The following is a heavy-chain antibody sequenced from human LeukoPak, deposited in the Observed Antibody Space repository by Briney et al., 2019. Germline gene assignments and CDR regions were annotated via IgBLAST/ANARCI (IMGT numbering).Heavy chain of an antibody. CDR2: IYSSGSSGIT. CDR3: ARLAARRGYYYSGMDV. J-gene: IGHJ6*02. Sequence: SETPSLTCTVSGGSLSGSYWSWIRQPPGKQLEWIGYIYSSGSSGITTYNPSLQSRIIISQDTSKNDFSLKLTSVTAADAAVYYCARLAARRGYYYSGMDVWGQGTTVTVSS. CDR1: GGSLSGSY. V-gene: IGHV4-59*01. D-gene: IGHD3-10*01.